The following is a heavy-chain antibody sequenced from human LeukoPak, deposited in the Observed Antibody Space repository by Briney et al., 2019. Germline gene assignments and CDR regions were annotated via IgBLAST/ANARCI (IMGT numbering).Heavy chain of an antibody. CDR3: ARAPVSDY. V-gene: IGHV1-46*01. J-gene: IGHJ4*02. CDR1: GCIFTSFY. Sequence: ASVKVSCKASGCIFTSFYVHWVRQAPGQGLEWMGIINPSGGTTNYAQRFQGRVTMTGDTSTSTVYMDLRSLRSEDTAVYYCARAPVSDYWGQGTLVTVSS. CDR2: INPSGGTT.